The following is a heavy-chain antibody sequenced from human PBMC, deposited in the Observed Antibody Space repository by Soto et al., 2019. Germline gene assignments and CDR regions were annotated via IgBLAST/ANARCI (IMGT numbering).Heavy chain of an antibody. V-gene: IGHV1-8*01. CDR3: ARTANGDYDAFKI. CDR2: MNPNSGNT. Sequence: GASVKVSCKASGCTFTSSDINWVRQATGKGIERMGWMNPNSGNTGYAQKFQGRVTMTRNTSRSTAYMELSSLRSEDTAVYYGARTANGDYDAFKIWSQGTMGTVSS. D-gene: IGHD4-17*01. J-gene: IGHJ3*02. CDR1: GCTFTSSD.